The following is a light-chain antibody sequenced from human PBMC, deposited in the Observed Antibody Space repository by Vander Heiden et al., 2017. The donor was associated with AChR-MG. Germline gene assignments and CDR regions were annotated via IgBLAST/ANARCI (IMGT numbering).Light chain of an antibody. Sequence: ETVLTQSPGTLSLSPGERATLSCRASQSISSTYFAGYQQKPGLTYATSTRATGIPDRFSGSGSGTDFTLTISRLEPEDFAVYYCQQEAASPLTFGQGTKVEVK. CDR3: QQEAASPLT. V-gene: IGKV3-20*01. CDR1: QSISSTY. J-gene: IGKJ1*01. CDR2: ATS.